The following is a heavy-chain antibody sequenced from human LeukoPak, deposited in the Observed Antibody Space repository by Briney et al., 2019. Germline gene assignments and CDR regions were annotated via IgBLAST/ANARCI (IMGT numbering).Heavy chain of an antibody. J-gene: IGHJ5*02. V-gene: IGHV7-4-1*02. CDR3: AREYSSGRIP. Sequence: GASVKVSCKASGNILTRYTINWVRQAPGQGLEWMGWINTNTGKPVYAQGLTGRFVFSWDTSVSTAYLQISSLKTEDTAVYYCAREYSSGRIPWGQGTLVTVSS. CDR2: INTNTGKP. CDR1: GNILTRYT. D-gene: IGHD6-19*01.